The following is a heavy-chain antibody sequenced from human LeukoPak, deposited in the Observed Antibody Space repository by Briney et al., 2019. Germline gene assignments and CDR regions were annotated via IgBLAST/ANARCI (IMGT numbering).Heavy chain of an antibody. V-gene: IGHV4-34*01. Sequence: SSETLSLTCAVYGGSFSGYYWTWIRQPPGKGLEWIGEINHSVSSNYNPSLKSRVTISVDTSNNQFSLKLSSVTAADTAVYYCARVHGADYDILTGYDYWGQGTLVTVSS. CDR1: GGSFSGYY. CDR2: INHSVSS. D-gene: IGHD3-9*01. J-gene: IGHJ4*02. CDR3: ARVHGADYDILTGYDY.